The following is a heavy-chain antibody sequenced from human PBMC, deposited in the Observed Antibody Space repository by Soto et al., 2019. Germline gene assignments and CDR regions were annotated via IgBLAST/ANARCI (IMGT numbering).Heavy chain of an antibody. D-gene: IGHD6-6*01. Sequence: PWGSPRLSCAASGFTFSSYGMHWVRQAPGKGLEWVAVISYDGSNKYYADSMKGRFTISRDNSKNTLYLQMNSLRAEDTAVYYCAKDLGIAAPHAFNYYGMDVWGQGTTVTVSS. CDR3: AKDLGIAAPHAFNYYGMDV. CDR2: ISYDGSNK. V-gene: IGHV3-30*18. CDR1: GFTFSSYG. J-gene: IGHJ6*02.